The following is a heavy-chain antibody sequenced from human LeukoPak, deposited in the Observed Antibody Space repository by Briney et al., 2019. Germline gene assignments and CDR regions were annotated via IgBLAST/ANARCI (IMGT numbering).Heavy chain of an antibody. D-gene: IGHD2-21*02. CDR2: ISGSGGST. CDR1: GFTFSSYA. J-gene: IGHJ4*02. V-gene: IGHV3-23*01. Sequence: GGSLRLSCAASGFTFSSYAMSWVRQAPGKGLEWVSAISGSGGSTYYADSVKGRFTISRDNSKNTLYLQMNSPRAEDTAVYYCAKARLVVVTAIFDYWGQGTLVTVSS. CDR3: AKARLVVVTAIFDY.